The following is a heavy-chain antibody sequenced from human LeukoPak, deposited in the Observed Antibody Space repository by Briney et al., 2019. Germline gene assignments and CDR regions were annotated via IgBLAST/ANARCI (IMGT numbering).Heavy chain of an antibody. CDR1: GLTFRDYG. CDR3: ATRTGASPYYFDY. D-gene: IGHD1-1*01. J-gene: IGHJ4*02. Sequence: GGSLRLSCAASGLTFRDYGMGWVRQAPGKGLEWVSGISGSGGSTYYADSVKGRFTISRDNSKNTMYVQMNSLRAEDTALYYCATRTGASPYYFDYWGQGILVTVSS. CDR2: ISGSGGST. V-gene: IGHV3-23*01.